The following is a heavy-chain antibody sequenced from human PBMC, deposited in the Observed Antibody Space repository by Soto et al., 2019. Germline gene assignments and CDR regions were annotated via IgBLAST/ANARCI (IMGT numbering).Heavy chain of an antibody. J-gene: IGHJ5*02. CDR3: ASSKYDVVAGSVWFDP. CDR1: GGSITSGGYS. D-gene: IGHD2-21*01. CDR2: MYHSGTT. Sequence: SETLSLTCAVSGGSITSGGYSWGWLRQQPGQGLEWIGYMYHSGTTYYNPYLKGRVTISLDHSRNQSSPRLNSVTAAATAVDFCASSKYDVVAGSVWFDPWGQGALVTVSS. V-gene: IGHV4-30-2*01.